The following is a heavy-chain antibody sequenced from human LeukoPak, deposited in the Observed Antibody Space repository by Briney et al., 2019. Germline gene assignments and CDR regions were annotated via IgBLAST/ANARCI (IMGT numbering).Heavy chain of an antibody. CDR3: ARENVVPAALGG. D-gene: IGHD2-2*01. Sequence: ASVKVSCKASGYTFTSYDINWVRQATGQGLEWMGWMNPNSGNTGYAQKFQGRVTMTRDTSISTAYMELSRLRSDDTAVYYCARENVVPAALGGWGQGTLVTVSS. V-gene: IGHV1-8*01. J-gene: IGHJ4*02. CDR2: MNPNSGNT. CDR1: GYTFTSYD.